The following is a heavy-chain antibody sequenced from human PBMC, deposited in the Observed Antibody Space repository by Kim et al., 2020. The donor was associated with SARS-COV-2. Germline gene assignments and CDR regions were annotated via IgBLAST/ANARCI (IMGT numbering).Heavy chain of an antibody. CDR3: AREWDGDSNYYYYGMDV. Sequence: GGSLRLSCAASGFTFSSYAMHWVRQAPGKGLEWVAVISYDGSNKYYADSVKGRFTISRDNSKNTLYLQMNSLRAEDTAVYYCAREWDGDSNYYYYGMDVWGPGTTVTVSS. J-gene: IGHJ6*02. CDR2: ISYDGSNK. CDR1: GFTFSSYA. V-gene: IGHV3-30*04. D-gene: IGHD4-17*01.